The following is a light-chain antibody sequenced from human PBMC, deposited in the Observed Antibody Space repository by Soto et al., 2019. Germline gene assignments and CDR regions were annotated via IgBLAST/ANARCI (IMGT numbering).Light chain of an antibody. V-gene: IGLV2-23*02. J-gene: IGLJ2*01. Sequence: QSVLTQPASVSGSPGQSITISCTGTSSDVGSYNLVSWYQQHPGKAPKLMIYEVSKRPSGVSNRFSGSKSGNTASLTISGLQAEDEADYYCCSYAGSSPHVVFGGGTQLTVL. CDR2: EVS. CDR3: CSYAGSSPHVV. CDR1: SSDVGSYNL.